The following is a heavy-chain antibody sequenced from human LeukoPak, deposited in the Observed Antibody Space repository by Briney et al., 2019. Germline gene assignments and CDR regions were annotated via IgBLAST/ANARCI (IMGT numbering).Heavy chain of an antibody. V-gene: IGHV3-30*03. CDR2: ISYDGSNK. Sequence: GGSLRLSCAASGFTFSSYGMHWVRQAPGKGLEWVAVISYDGSNKYYADSVKGRFIISRDNSKNTLFLQMNSLTADDTAVYYCVRGPRYYDDSGFHYGVFDIWGQGTVVTVSS. J-gene: IGHJ3*02. D-gene: IGHD3-22*01. CDR3: VRGPRYYDDSGFHYGVFDI. CDR1: GFTFSSYG.